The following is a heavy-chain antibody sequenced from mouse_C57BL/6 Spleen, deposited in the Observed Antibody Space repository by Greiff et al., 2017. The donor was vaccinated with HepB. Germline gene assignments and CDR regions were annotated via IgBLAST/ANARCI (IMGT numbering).Heavy chain of an antibody. J-gene: IGHJ2*01. CDR3: TRGGDYDVGAYFDY. CDR1: GYTFTDYE. Sequence: VKLMESGAELVRPGASVTLSCKASGYTFTDYEMHWVKQTPVHGLEWIGAIDPETGGTAYNQKFKGKAILTADKSSSTAYMELRSLTSEDSAVYYCTRGGDYDVGAYFDYWGQGTTLTVSS. CDR2: IDPETGGT. V-gene: IGHV1-15*01. D-gene: IGHD2-4*01.